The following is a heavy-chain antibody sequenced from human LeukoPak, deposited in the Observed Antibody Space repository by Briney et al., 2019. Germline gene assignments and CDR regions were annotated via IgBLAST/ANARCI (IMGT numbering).Heavy chain of an antibody. CDR3: AKGRTMDPYG. J-gene: IGHJ4*02. V-gene: IGHV3-23*01. Sequence: GRSLRLSCAASGFTFSSYAMSWVRQAPGKGLEWVSAISGSGGSTYYADSVKGRFTISGDNSKNTLYLQMNSLRAEDTAVYYCAKGRTMDPYGWGQGTLVTVSS. D-gene: IGHD4/OR15-4a*01. CDR2: ISGSGGST. CDR1: GFTFSSYA.